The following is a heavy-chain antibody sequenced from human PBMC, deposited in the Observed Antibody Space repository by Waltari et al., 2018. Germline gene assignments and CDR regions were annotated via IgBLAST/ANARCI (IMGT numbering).Heavy chain of an antibody. J-gene: IGHJ4*02. V-gene: IGHV2-5*01. CDR3: AQQGGTLAAHPFDY. Sequence: QITLKESGPTLVKPTQTLTLTCTFSGFSLSTSGVGVGWIRQPPGKALEWLALIYWNDDKRYSPSLKSRLTITKDTAKNQVVLTMTNMDPVDTATYYWAQQGGTLAAHPFDYWGQGTLVTVSS. CDR1: GFSLSTSGVG. D-gene: IGHD6-6*01. CDR2: IYWNDDK.